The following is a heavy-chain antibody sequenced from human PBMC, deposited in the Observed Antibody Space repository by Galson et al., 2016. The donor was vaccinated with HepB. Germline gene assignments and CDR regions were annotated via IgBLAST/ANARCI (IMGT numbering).Heavy chain of an antibody. CDR2: IDWDDDK. CDR3: ARHSVAFSSWYFLDC. D-gene: IGHD2-2*01. V-gene: IGHV2-70*04. Sequence: PALVKPTQTLTLTCSCSGFSLNSATMRVSWIRQPPGKAMEWLARIDWDDDKHYSASLRTRLTVSKDTSKNQVLLTVTNVDPLDTATYFCARHSVAFSSWYFLDCWGQGNLVTVSS. CDR1: GFSLNSATMR. J-gene: IGHJ4*02.